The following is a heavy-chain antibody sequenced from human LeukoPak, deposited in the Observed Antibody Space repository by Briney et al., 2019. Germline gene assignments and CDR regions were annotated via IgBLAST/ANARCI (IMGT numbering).Heavy chain of an antibody. CDR1: GFTFSSYS. D-gene: IGHD3-10*01. Sequence: GGSLRLSCAASGFTFSSYSMNWVRQAPGKGLEWVSYISSSSSTIYYADSVKGRFTISRDNSKNTLYLQMNSLRSEDTAVYYCARGRNGLIWFGELERWGQGTLVTVSS. CDR2: ISSSSSTI. V-gene: IGHV3-48*01. CDR3: ARGRNGLIWFGELER. J-gene: IGHJ4*02.